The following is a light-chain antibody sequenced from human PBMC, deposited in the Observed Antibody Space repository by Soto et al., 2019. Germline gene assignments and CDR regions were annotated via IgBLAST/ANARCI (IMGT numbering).Light chain of an antibody. J-gene: IGKJ4*01. CDR2: AAS. V-gene: IGKV1-9*01. CDR3: QQVNSYPLT. Sequence: DIPLTQSPSSLSASVGDRVTITCRASQGISRFLAWYQQQPGRAPKLLIYAASTLQSGVPSRFSASGSGTEFTLTISSLQPGDFATYYCQQVNSYPLTFGGGTKVEIK. CDR1: QGISRF.